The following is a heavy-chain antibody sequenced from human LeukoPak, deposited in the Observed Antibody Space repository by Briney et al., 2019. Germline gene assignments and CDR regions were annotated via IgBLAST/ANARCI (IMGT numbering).Heavy chain of an antibody. V-gene: IGHV3-30*04. Sequence: PGGSLRLSCAASGFTFSSYAMHWVRQAPGKGLVWVAVISYDGSNKYYADSVKGRFTISRDNSKNTLYLQMNSLRAEDTAVYYCARDHYYGSGSPPYYFDYWGQGTLVTVSS. CDR3: ARDHYYGSGSPPYYFDY. D-gene: IGHD3-10*01. CDR1: GFTFSSYA. J-gene: IGHJ4*02. CDR2: ISYDGSNK.